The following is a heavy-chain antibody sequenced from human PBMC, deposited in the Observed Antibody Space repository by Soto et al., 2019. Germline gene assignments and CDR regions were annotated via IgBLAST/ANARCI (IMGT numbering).Heavy chain of an antibody. V-gene: IGHV3-23*01. CDR2: ISGSGGST. D-gene: IGHD3-22*01. CDR1: GFTFSSYA. J-gene: IGHJ4*02. Sequence: GGSLRLSCAASGFTFSSYAMNRVRQAPGKGLEWVSAISGSGGSTYYADSVKGRFTISRDNSKKTMYLQMDSLRAEDTAVYYCAKGLSGYFDYWGQGTLVTVSS. CDR3: AKGLSGYFDY.